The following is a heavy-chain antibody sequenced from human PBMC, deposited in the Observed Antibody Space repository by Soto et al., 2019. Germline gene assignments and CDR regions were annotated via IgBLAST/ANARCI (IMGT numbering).Heavy chain of an antibody. J-gene: IGHJ4*02. CDR1: GGTFSSYS. CDR2: IIPIFGTA. D-gene: IGHD4-17*01. Sequence: SVNVSFKAAGGTFSSYSISWVRQAPGQWLEWMGGIIPIFGTANYAHKFQGRVTITADKSTSTAYMELSSLRSEDTAVYYFASARHDYGDYLLYDFNYWGQGTLVTVSS. V-gene: IGHV1-69*06. CDR3: ASARHDYGDYLLYDFNY.